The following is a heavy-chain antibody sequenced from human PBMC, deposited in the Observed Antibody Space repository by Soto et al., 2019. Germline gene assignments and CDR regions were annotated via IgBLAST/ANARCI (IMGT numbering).Heavy chain of an antibody. V-gene: IGHV3-30*18. CDR3: AKGSQWLVRLYYYGMDV. J-gene: IGHJ6*02. CDR2: ISYDGSNK. D-gene: IGHD6-19*01. CDR1: GFTFSSYG. Sequence: GGSLILSCAASGFTFSSYGMHWVRQAPGKGLEWVAVISYDGSNKYYADSVKGRFTISRDNSKNTLYLQMNSLRAEDTAVYYCAKGSQWLVRLYYYGMDVWGQGTTVTVSS.